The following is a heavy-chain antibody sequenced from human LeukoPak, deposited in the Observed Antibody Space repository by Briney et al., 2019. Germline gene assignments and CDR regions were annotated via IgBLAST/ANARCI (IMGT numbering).Heavy chain of an antibody. CDR1: GGSFSGYY. CDR2: INHSGST. V-gene: IGHV4-34*01. CDR3: ARGLRNYGDYSFDP. Sequence: PSETLSLTCAVYGGSFSGYYWSWIRQPPGKGLEWIGEINHSGSTNYNPSLKSRVTISVGTSKNQFSLKLSSVTAADTAVYYCARGLRNYGDYSFDPWGQGTLVTVSS. D-gene: IGHD4-17*01. J-gene: IGHJ5*02.